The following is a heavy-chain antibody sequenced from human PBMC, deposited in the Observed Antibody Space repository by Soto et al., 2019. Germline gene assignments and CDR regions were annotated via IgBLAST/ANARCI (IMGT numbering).Heavy chain of an antibody. D-gene: IGHD3-10*01. CDR1: GDSINNKNW. CDR2: IYHTGRS. V-gene: IGHV4-4*02. CDR3: ARHVLLWFGEFDYGMDV. J-gene: IGHJ6*02. Sequence: PSETLSLTCSVSGDSINNKNWWTWLRQPPGKRLEWIGDIYHTGRSSYNPSLTSRVTMSVDKSKNQFSLKLTSVTAADTAVYYCARHVLLWFGEFDYGMDVWGQGTKVTVSS.